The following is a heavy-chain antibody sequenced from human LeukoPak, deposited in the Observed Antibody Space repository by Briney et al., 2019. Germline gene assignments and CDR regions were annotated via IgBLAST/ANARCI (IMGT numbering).Heavy chain of an antibody. D-gene: IGHD1-26*01. CDR1: GGSFSGYY. V-gene: IGHV4-34*01. Sequence: SETLSLTCAVYGGSFSGYYWSWIRQPLGKGLEWIGEINHSGSTNYNPSLKSRVTISVDTSKNQFSLKLSSVTAADTAVYYCAERSGSYYVFDYWGQGTLVTVSS. J-gene: IGHJ4*02. CDR3: AERSGSYYVFDY. CDR2: INHSGST.